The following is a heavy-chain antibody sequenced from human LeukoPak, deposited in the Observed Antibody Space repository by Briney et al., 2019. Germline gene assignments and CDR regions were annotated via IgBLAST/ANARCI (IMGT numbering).Heavy chain of an antibody. D-gene: IGHD6-13*01. Sequence: GGSLRLSCAASGFTFSSYGMHWVRQAPGKGLEWVAFIRYDGSNKYYADSVKGRFTISRDNSKNTLYLQMNSLRAEDTAVYYCAKDLLFHQLVPNYFDYWGQGTLVTVSS. CDR1: GFTFSSYG. J-gene: IGHJ4*02. CDR2: IRYDGSNK. V-gene: IGHV3-30*02. CDR3: AKDLLFHQLVPNYFDY.